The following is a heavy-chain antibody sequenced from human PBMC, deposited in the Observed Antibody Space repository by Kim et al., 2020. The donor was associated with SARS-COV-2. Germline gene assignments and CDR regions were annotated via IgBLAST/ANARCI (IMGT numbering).Heavy chain of an antibody. D-gene: IGHD3-10*01. J-gene: IGHJ4*02. Sequence: SETLSLTCSVSGGSISSSRYYWGWIRQPPGNGLEWIGTIYYDVSIYYNPSLKSRVTTSVYTSKNQFSLRLTSVTAADTAVYYCARHDPYGLGSYAPYYFDYWGQGTLVTVSS. CDR1: GGSISSSRYY. CDR2: IYYDVSI. V-gene: IGHV4-39*01. CDR3: ARHDPYGLGSYAPYYFDY.